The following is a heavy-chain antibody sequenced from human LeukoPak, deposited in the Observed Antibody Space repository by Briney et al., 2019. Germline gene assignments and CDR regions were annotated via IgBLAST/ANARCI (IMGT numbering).Heavy chain of an antibody. CDR2: LSSSSSTI. CDR1: GFTFSSYS. D-gene: IGHD6-19*01. Sequence: GGSLRLSCAASGFTFSSYSMNWVRQAPGKGLEWVSYLSSSSSTIYYADSVKGRFTISRDNAKNSLYLQMNSLRAEDTAVYYCARRAAVAGTVDYWGQGTLVTVSS. J-gene: IGHJ4*02. V-gene: IGHV3-48*01. CDR3: ARRAAVAGTVDY.